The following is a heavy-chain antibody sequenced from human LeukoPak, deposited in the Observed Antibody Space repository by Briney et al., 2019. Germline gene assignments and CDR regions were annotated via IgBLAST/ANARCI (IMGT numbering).Heavy chain of an antibody. Sequence: SETLSLTCTVSGGSISSGDYYWSWIRQPPGKGLEWIGYIYYSVSTYYNPSLKSRVTISVDTSKNQFSLKLSSVTAADTAVYYCAREDSIAAAAYYWGQGTLVTVSS. V-gene: IGHV4-30-4*08. D-gene: IGHD6-13*01. J-gene: IGHJ4*02. CDR1: GGSISSGDYY. CDR2: IYYSVST. CDR3: AREDSIAAAAYY.